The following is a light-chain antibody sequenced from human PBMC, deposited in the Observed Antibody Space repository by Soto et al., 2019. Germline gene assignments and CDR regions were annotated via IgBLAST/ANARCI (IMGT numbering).Light chain of an antibody. Sequence: QSVLTQPASVSGSPGQSITISCTGTSSDVGSYNVVSWYQQHPGKAPKLMIYEVSKRPSGVSDRFSGSKSGNTASLTISGLQAEVLVEDQWCSRVCSIPAYVFGTGAKVTV. J-gene: IGLJ1*01. CDR2: EVS. CDR3: CSRVCSIPAYV. CDR1: SSDVGSYNV. V-gene: IGLV2-23*02.